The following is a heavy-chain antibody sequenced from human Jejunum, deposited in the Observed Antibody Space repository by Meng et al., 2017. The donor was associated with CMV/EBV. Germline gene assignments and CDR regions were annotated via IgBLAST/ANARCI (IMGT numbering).Heavy chain of an antibody. Sequence: GFTAGRAAVQGVRPSRGQGLEWIGWIASGGNNIESSQQFQERVSISRAMSRNTAYLELSSLRSEDSAIYYCATVYDSYTHLSGLDVWGQGTTVTVSS. V-gene: IGHV1-58*01. D-gene: IGHD3-16*01. CDR1: GFTAGRAA. J-gene: IGHJ6*02. CDR3: ATVYDSYTHLSGLDV. CDR2: IASGGNNI.